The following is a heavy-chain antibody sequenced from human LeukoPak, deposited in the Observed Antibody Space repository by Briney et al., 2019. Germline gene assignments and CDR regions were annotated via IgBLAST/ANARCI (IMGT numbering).Heavy chain of an antibody. CDR2: ISYDGSNK. J-gene: IGHJ4*02. V-gene: IGHV3-30-3*02. CDR1: GFTFSSYA. CDR3: AKDAHPYGSGTYYNSYYFDY. D-gene: IGHD3-10*01. Sequence: HPGGSLRLSCAASGFTFSSYAMHWVRQAPGKGLEWVAVISYDGSNKYYADSVKGRFTISRDNSKNTLYLQMNSLTTEDTAVYFCAKDAHPYGSGTYYNSYYFDYWGQGTLVTVSS.